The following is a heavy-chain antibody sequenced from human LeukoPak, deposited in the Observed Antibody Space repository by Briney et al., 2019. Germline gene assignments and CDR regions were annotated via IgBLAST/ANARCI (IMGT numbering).Heavy chain of an antibody. CDR3: ARINRPSWYFDY. J-gene: IGHJ4*02. CDR2: IFYNGNT. V-gene: IGHV4-59*08. D-gene: IGHD1-14*01. CDR1: GDSISNYN. Sequence: PSETLSLTCTVSGDSISNYNWNWIRQPPGKGLEWIGYIFYNGNTNYNPSLKSRVTISLDASSNQFSLKLNSVTAADTAVYYCARINRPSWYFDYWGQGALVTVSS.